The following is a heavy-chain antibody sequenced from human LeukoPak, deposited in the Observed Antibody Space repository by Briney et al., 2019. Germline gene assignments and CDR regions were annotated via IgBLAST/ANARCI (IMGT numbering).Heavy chain of an antibody. Sequence: GESLRLSCSASGFTFSGYAMHWVRQAPGKGLEYVSAIISNGESTYYSDSVKDRFTISRDNSKNTLYLQMSSLRPEDTAVYYCVKSASTWYLFDYWGQGTLVTVSS. CDR2: IISNGEST. CDR3: VKSASTWYLFDY. J-gene: IGHJ4*02. V-gene: IGHV3-64*03. CDR1: GFTFSGYA. D-gene: IGHD6-13*01.